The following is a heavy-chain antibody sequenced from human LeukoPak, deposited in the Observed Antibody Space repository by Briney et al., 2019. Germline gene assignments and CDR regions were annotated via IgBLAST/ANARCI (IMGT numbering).Heavy chain of an antibody. J-gene: IGHJ4*02. V-gene: IGHV3-21*01. D-gene: IGHD6-13*01. CDR2: ISSDSVYI. Sequence: PGGSLRLPCAASGFTFSSYSMNWVRQAPGKGLEWVSSISSDSVYIYYADSVKGRFTISRDNAKNSLYLQMNSLRAEDTAVYYCASDSGSSWHKGLDYWGQGTLVTVSS. CDR1: GFTFSSYS. CDR3: ASDSGSSWHKGLDY.